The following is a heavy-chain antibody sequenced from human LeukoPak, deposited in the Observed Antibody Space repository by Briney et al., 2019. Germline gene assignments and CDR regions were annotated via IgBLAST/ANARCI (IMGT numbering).Heavy chain of an antibody. Sequence: SVKVSCKASGGTFSTYAISWMRQAPGQGLEWMGGIIPISGTANYAQKFQGRVTITADESTSTAYMELSSLRSEDTAVYYCATYCSNTNCYIWGYYFDYWGQGTLVTVSS. V-gene: IGHV1-69*13. CDR1: GGTFSTYA. CDR3: ATYCSNTNCYIWGYYFDY. CDR2: IIPISGTA. D-gene: IGHD2-2*02. J-gene: IGHJ4*02.